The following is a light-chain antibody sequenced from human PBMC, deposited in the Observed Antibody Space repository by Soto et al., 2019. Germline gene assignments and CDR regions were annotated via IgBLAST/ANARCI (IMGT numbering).Light chain of an antibody. V-gene: IGKV3-20*01. CDR2: GAS. Sequence: EIVLTQSPGTLSLSPGERATLSCRASQSFSSSYLAWYQQKPGQAPRLLIYGASSRATGIPDRFSGNGSGTDFPLTISRLEPEDFAVYYCQHYGSALFTFGPGTKVDIK. J-gene: IGKJ3*01. CDR3: QHYGSALFT. CDR1: QSFSSSY.